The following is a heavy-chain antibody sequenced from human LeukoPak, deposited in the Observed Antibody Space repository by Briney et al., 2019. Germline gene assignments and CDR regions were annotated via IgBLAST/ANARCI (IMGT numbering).Heavy chain of an antibody. J-gene: IGHJ4*02. CDR3: ARDLRYSSSGTPNY. CDR1: GFTFSDYY. CDR2: ISSSGSTI. D-gene: IGHD6-6*01. V-gene: IGHV3-11*04. Sequence: GGSLRLSCAASGFTFSDYYMSWIRQAPGKGLEWVSYISSSGSTIYYADSVKGRFTISRDNAKNSLYLQMSSLRAEDTAVYYCARDLRYSSSGTPNYWGQGTLVTVSS.